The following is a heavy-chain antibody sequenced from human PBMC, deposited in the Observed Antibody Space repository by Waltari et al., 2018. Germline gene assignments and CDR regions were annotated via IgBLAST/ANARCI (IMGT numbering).Heavy chain of an antibody. Sequence: EVQLVESGGGLVKPGGSLRLSCAASGFTFSSYSMNWVRQAPGKGLEWVSAMSSSRSYIYYADSVKGRFTCSRDNAKNSLYLQMNSLRAEDTAVYYCATFLDWLLYYMDVWGKGTTVTVSS. J-gene: IGHJ6*03. CDR2: MSSSRSYI. D-gene: IGHD3-3*01. CDR3: ATFLDWLLYYMDV. CDR1: GFTFSSYS. V-gene: IGHV3-21*01.